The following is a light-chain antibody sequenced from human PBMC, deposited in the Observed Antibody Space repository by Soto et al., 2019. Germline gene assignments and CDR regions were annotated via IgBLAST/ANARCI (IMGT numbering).Light chain of an antibody. J-gene: IGLJ3*02. CDR2: ANT. CDR3: QSYDNSLSGPVV. V-gene: IGLV1-40*01. CDR1: SSNIGANYD. Sequence: QSVLTQPPSASGTPGQRGTISFSGSSSNIGANYDVHWYQVLPGTAPKLLIYANTNRPSGVPDRFSGSNSGTSASLAITGLQAEDEADYYCQSYDNSLSGPVVLGGGTKVTVL.